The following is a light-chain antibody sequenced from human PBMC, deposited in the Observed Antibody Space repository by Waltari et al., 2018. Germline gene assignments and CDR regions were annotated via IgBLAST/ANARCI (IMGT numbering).Light chain of an antibody. CDR1: QNINTW. Sequence: DIQMTQSPSTLSASVGDRVTITCRASQNINTWLAWHQQKPGKAPKLLIYKASSLESGVPSRFSGSGSVTEYTLTISSLQPDDFATYYCLQYNGEPRTFGQGTKVEVK. CDR2: KAS. J-gene: IGKJ1*01. CDR3: LQYNGEPRT. V-gene: IGKV1-5*03.